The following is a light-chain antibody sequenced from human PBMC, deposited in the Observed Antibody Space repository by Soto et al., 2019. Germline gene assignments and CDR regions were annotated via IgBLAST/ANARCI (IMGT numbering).Light chain of an antibody. CDR1: SSDVGGYNY. CDR2: EVS. Sequence: QSALTQPASVSGSPGQSITISCTGTSSDVGGYNYVSWYQQHPGKAPKLMTYEVSNRPSGVSSRFSGSKSGNTASLTISGLQAEDEADYYCSSYTSSSTLFGTGTKLTVL. J-gene: IGLJ1*01. V-gene: IGLV2-14*01. CDR3: SSYTSSSTL.